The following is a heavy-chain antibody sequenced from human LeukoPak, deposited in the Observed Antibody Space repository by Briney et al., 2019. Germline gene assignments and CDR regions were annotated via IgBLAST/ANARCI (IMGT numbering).Heavy chain of an antibody. CDR2: IYHSGST. CDR1: GGSISSGGYS. J-gene: IGHJ4*02. V-gene: IGHV4-30-2*01. D-gene: IGHD6-19*01. Sequence: SETLSLTCAVSGGSISSGGYSWSWIRQPPGKGLEWIGYIYHSGSTYYNPSLKSRVTISVDRSKNQFSLKLSSVTAADTAVHYGARGGSSGLVDYWAQETLATVPS. CDR3: ARGGSSGLVDY.